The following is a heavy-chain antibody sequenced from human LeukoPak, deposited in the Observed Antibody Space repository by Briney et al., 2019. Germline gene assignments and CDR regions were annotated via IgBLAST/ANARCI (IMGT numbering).Heavy chain of an antibody. CDR3: ARDSTYYDFRSGYLNWFDP. CDR1: GFTFNNYW. Sequence: GGSLRLSCAASGFTFNNYWMSWVRQAPGKGLEWVANIKQDGSEKSYVDSVKGRFTISRDNAKNSLYLQMNSLRAEDMAVYYCARDSTYYDFRSGYLNWFDPWGQGTLVTVSS. CDR2: IKQDGSEK. J-gene: IGHJ5*02. V-gene: IGHV3-7*01. D-gene: IGHD3-3*01.